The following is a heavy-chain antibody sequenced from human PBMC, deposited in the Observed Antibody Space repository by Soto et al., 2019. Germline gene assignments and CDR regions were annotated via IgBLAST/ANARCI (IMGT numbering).Heavy chain of an antibody. CDR1: GFTVSSNY. Sequence: GGSLSLSCAASGFTVSSNYMSWVRQAPGKGLEWVSVIYSGGSTYYADSVKGRFTISRDNSKNTLYLQMNSLRAEDTAVYYCSHCSGGSCDAFDIWGQGTMVTVSS. CDR3: SHCSGGSCDAFDI. D-gene: IGHD2-15*01. V-gene: IGHV3-66*01. CDR2: IYSGGST. J-gene: IGHJ3*02.